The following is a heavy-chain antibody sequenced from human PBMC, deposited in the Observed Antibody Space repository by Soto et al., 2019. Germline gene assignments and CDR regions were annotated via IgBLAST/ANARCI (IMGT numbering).Heavy chain of an antibody. Sequence: GGSLRLSCAASGFTFSSYAMSWVRQAPGKGLEWVSAISGSGGSTYYADSVKGRFTISRDNSKNTLYLQMNSLRAEDTAVYYCAKDHGHIAVAVFGGDYWGQGTLVTVSS. CDR1: GFTFSSYA. V-gene: IGHV3-23*01. CDR3: AKDHGHIAVAVFGGDY. D-gene: IGHD6-19*01. J-gene: IGHJ4*02. CDR2: ISGSGGST.